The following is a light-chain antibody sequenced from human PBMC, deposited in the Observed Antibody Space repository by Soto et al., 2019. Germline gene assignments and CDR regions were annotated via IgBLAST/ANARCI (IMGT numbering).Light chain of an antibody. CDR2: DAS. CDR1: QSISSW. J-gene: IGKJ1*01. Sequence: DIQMTQSPSTLSASVVDRVTITFRASQSISSWLAWYQQKPGKAPKLLIYDASSLESGVPSRFSGSGSGTEFTLTISSLQPDDFATYYCQQYNSYSLTFGQGTKVEIK. CDR3: QQYNSYSLT. V-gene: IGKV1-5*01.